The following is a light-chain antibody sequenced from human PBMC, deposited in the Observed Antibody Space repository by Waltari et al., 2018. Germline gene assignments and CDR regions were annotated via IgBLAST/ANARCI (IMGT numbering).Light chain of an antibody. CDR2: AAS. CDR3: QXSYXXXWT. Sequence: MTQSPSSLSASVXDRVTITCRASKRITIYLNWYQQKPGXAPKVLSFAASSLQSGVPSXFRGXXXGTXFXLTISSXQPEDFAXYFXQXSYXXXWTFGQXTKV. CDR1: KRITIY. J-gene: IGKJ1*01. V-gene: IGKV1-39*01.